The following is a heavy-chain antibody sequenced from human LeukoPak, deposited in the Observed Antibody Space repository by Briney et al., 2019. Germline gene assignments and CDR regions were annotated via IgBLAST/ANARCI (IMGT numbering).Heavy chain of an antibody. Sequence: AXXXXSCKAXGYTFTAYPIHWVRQAPGQGLEWMGRINPNSGVTNYAQKIQGRVIMTRDTSNSTAYMQMSSLKSDDTAVYYCARDSSNWSSFVSWGQGSLVIVSS. D-gene: IGHD2-2*01. CDR1: GYTFTAYP. CDR2: INPNSGVT. J-gene: IGHJ4*02. CDR3: ARDSSNWSSFVS. V-gene: IGHV1-2*06.